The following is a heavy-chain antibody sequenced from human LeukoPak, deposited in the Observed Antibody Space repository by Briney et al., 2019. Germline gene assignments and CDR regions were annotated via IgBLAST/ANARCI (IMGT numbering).Heavy chain of an antibody. Sequence: ASVKVSCKTSGFNFITYTMHWVRQAPGQRLEWMGWISAYNGNTNYAQKLQGRVTMTTDTSTSTAYMELRSLRSDDTAVYYCARHLEVVPAATLKYFNWFDPWGQGTLVTVSS. J-gene: IGHJ5*02. D-gene: IGHD2-2*01. CDR2: ISAYNGNT. CDR1: GFNFITYT. CDR3: ARHLEVVPAATLKYFNWFDP. V-gene: IGHV1-18*01.